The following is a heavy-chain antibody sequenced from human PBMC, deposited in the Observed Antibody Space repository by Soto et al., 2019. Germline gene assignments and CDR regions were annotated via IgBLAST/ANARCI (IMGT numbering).Heavy chain of an antibody. CDR3: ARISYWVKDY. Sequence: SETLSLTCTVSGASLSSGSYYWIWIRQPPGKGLEWIGYFYYTGTTKYNPSLESRVTISADTSKNQFSLNLTSVTAADTAVYYCARISYWVKDYWGQGALVT. J-gene: IGHJ4*02. D-gene: IGHD2-8*02. CDR2: FYYTGTT. CDR1: GASLSSGSYY. V-gene: IGHV4-61*01.